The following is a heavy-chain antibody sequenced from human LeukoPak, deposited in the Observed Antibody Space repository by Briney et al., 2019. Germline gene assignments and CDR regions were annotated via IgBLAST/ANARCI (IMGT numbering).Heavy chain of an antibody. CDR1: GYAFTTYG. J-gene: IGHJ4*02. CDR3: ARDNGGSRDY. Sequence: GASVKVSCKTSGYAFTTYGLSWVRQAPGQGLEWMGWINTDYQIAENAEQFQGRVTLTADTSTSTAYMELRSLTFDDTGVYYCARDNGGSRDYWGQGTLVTVSS. CDR2: INTDYQIA. V-gene: IGHV1-18*04. D-gene: IGHD1-26*01.